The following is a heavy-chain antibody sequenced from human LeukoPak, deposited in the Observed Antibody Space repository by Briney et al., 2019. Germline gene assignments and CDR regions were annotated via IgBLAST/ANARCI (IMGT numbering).Heavy chain of an antibody. V-gene: IGHV1-18*01. Sequence: ASVKVSCKASGYTFTSYGISWVRQAPGQRREWMGWISAYNGNTNYAQKRQARVTMTTDTSTSTAYMELRSLRSDDTAVYYCARDHPYYYDSSGYYYPIDYWGQGTLVTVSS. J-gene: IGHJ4*02. CDR1: GYTFTSYG. CDR3: ARDHPYYYDSSGYYYPIDY. CDR2: ISAYNGNT. D-gene: IGHD3-22*01.